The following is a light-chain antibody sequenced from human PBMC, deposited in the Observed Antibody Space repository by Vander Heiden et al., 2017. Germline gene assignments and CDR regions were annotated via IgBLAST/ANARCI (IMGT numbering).Light chain of an antibody. Sequence: DVVMTHSPLSLPVTPGEQASISCRSNQSLMHNNGHNYLDWYLQKPGQSPQLLISLASNRPSGVPDKFSGSISGTDFTLKISRVEADDVGVYYCMQAIHIPHTFGQGTKLEIK. J-gene: IGKJ2*01. CDR1: QSLMHNNGHNY. CDR3: MQAIHIPHT. CDR2: LAS. V-gene: IGKV2-28*01.